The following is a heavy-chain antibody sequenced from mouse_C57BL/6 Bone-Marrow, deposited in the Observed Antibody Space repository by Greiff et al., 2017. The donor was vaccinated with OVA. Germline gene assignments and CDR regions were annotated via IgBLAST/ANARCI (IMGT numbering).Heavy chain of an antibody. D-gene: IGHD1-1*01. J-gene: IGHJ1*03. CDR1: GFNIKDDY. V-gene: IGHV14-4*01. CDR3: TTWYYGLHWYFDV. CDR2: IDPENGDT. Sequence: VQLQQSGAELVRPGASVKLSCTASGFNIKDDYMHWVKQRPEQGLEWIGWIDPENGDTEYASKFQGKATITADTSSNTAYLQLSSLTSEDTAVYYCTTWYYGLHWYFDVWGTGTTVTVSS.